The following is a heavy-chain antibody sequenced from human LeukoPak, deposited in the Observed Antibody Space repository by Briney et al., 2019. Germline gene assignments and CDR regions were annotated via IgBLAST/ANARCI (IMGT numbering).Heavy chain of an antibody. J-gene: IGHJ4*02. Sequence: APVKVSCKASGYTFTSYYMHWVRQAPGQGLEWMGIINPSGGSTSYAQKVQGRVTMTTDTSTNTAYMELRSLRSDDTAVYYCARDWGSSRTNIDYWGQGTLVTVSS. CDR2: INPSGGST. D-gene: IGHD2-2*01. CDR1: GYTFTSYY. CDR3: ARDWGSSRTNIDY. V-gene: IGHV1-46*01.